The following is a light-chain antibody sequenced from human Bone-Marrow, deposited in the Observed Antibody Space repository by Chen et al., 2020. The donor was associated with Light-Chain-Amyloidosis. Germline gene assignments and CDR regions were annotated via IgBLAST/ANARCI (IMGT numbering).Light chain of an antibody. CDR1: SSNIGHNY. CDR3: GTWDSSLSAVV. J-gene: IGLJ2*01. V-gene: IGLV1-51*01. Sequence: QSVLTQPPSGSAAPGQKVTISCSGSSSNIGHNYVYWYQQLPGTAPKLLIYDNNKRPSGVPDRFSGSKSGTSATLGITGLQTGDEADYYCGTWDSSLSAVVFGGGTKLTVL. CDR2: DNN.